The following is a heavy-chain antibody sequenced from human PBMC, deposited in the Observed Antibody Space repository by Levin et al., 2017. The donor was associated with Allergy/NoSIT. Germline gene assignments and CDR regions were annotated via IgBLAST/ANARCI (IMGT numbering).Heavy chain of an antibody. CDR3: ARGTESRGAFDS. CDR2: IYYSGSS. CDR1: GGSISWYY. V-gene: IGHV4-59*01. J-gene: IGHJ4*02. Sequence: ASETLSLTCTVSGGSISWYYWSWIRQPPGKGLEYIGYIYYSGSSNYNPSLKSRVTISVDTSKNQFSLKLSSVTAADTAIYYCARGTESRGAFDSWGQGTLVTVSS. D-gene: IGHD1-14*01.